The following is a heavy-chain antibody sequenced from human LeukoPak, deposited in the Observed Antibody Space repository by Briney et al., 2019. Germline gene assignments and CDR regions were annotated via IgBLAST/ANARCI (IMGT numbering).Heavy chain of an antibody. Sequence: GASLQISCKGSGSIFTSYWIGWVRQLPGKGLEWMGIIYPGDSDTRYSPSFQGQVTISADKSISTAYLQWSSLKASDTAMYYCARRSALVNPIDYWGQGTLVTVSS. V-gene: IGHV5-51*01. CDR1: GSIFTSYW. J-gene: IGHJ4*02. CDR2: IYPGDSDT. CDR3: ARRSALVNPIDY.